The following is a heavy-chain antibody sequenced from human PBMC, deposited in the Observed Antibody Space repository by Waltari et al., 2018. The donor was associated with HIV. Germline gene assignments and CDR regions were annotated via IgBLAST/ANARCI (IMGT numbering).Heavy chain of an antibody. V-gene: IGHV1-8*01. CDR3: ARGFNYYDSSGYRFDP. D-gene: IGHD3-22*01. J-gene: IGHJ5*02. CDR2: MNTKSGNT. CDR1: GYTFTSYD. Sequence: QVQLVQSGSEVRKPGASVKVSCKASGYTFTSYDINWVRQAPGQGLEWMGWMNTKSGNTGYAQKFQGRVTMTRNTSISTVYMELRSLRSEDTAKYYCARGFNYYDSSGYRFDPWGQGTLVTVSS.